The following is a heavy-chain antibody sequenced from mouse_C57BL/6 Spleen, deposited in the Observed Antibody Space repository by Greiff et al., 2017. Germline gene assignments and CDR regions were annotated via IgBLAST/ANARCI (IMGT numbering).Heavy chain of an antibody. V-gene: IGHV1-64*01. Sequence: QVQLQQPGAELVKPGASVKLSCKASGYTFTSYWMHWVKQRPGQGLEWIGMIHPNSGSTNYNEKFKSKATLTVDKSSSTAYMQLSSLTSEDSAVYYCAGGGLSGNGWYFDVWGTGTTVTVSS. CDR1: GYTFTSYW. J-gene: IGHJ1*03. CDR2: IHPNSGST. D-gene: IGHD3-1*01. CDR3: AGGGLSGNGWYFDV.